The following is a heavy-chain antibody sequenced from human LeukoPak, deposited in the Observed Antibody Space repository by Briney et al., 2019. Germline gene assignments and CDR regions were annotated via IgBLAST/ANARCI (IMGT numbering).Heavy chain of an antibody. V-gene: IGHV4-59*01. CDR1: GGSISSYY. CDR2: IYYSGST. D-gene: IGHD3-9*01. J-gene: IGHJ5*02. CDR3: ARDQSDYDILTGYENWFDP. Sequence: SETLSLTRTVSGGSISSYYWTWIRQPPGEGLEWIGYIYYSGSTNYNPSLKSRVTISVDTSKHQFSLKLSSVTAADTAVYYCARDQSDYDILTGYENWFDPWGQGTLVTVSS.